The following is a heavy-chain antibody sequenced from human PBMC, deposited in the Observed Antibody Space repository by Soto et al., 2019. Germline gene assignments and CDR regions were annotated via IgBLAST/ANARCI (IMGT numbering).Heavy chain of an antibody. CDR2: ISNDGSNE. CDR3: AKPTRSAAPAKYYYYGLDV. D-gene: IGHD6-13*01. J-gene: IGHJ6*02. CDR1: GFTFRSYD. Sequence: PGGSLRLSCAASGFTFRSYDMHWGRQAPGRGLEWVAVISNDGSNEYYADSVKGRFTISRDNSKNTLYLQMNSLGAEDTAVYYCAKPTRSAAPAKYYYYGLDVWGQGTTVTVSS. V-gene: IGHV3-30*18.